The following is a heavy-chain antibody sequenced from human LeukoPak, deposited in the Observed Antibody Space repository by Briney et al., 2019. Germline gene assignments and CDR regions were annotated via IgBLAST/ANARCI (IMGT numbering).Heavy chain of an antibody. CDR2: VYYSGST. CDR3: ARGGVVGTMLRGINWFDP. D-gene: IGHD3-10*01. V-gene: IGHV4-59*01. Sequence: SETLSLTCTVSGVPISTYYWHWIRQSPGKGLEWIGYVYYSGSTDYNPSLKSRVSISVDTSKNQIFLELSSVTAADTAIYYCARGGVVGTMLRGINWFDPWGQGSLVAVSS. CDR1: GVPISTYY. J-gene: IGHJ5*02.